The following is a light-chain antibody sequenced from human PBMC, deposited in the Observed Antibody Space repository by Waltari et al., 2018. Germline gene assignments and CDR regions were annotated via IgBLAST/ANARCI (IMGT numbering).Light chain of an antibody. V-gene: IGKV4-1*01. J-gene: IGKJ1*01. CDR2: WAS. Sequence: DIVMTQSPDSLAVSLGERATINCKSSQTVLYSANNKNYLTWYQHKPGQPPKLLISWASIRESGVADRGTGSGSGTEFTLTISSLQAEDVAVYYCQQHYTTPWTFGQGTKVEIK. CDR1: QTVLYSANNKNY. CDR3: QQHYTTPWT.